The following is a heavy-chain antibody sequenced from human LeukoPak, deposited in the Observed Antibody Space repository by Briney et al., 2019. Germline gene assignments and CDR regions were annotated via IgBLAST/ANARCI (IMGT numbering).Heavy chain of an antibody. Sequence: ASVTVSCQASGYTLTGYYLHGVRQAPGQGGEWMGWISAYNGNTNYAQKLQGRVTMTTDTSTSTAYMEMRSLRSDDTAVYYCARNYQLLWGGDDAFDIWGQGTMVTVSS. CDR3: ARNYQLLWGGDDAFDI. J-gene: IGHJ3*02. D-gene: IGHD2-2*01. CDR1: GYTLTGYY. V-gene: IGHV1-18*04. CDR2: ISAYNGNT.